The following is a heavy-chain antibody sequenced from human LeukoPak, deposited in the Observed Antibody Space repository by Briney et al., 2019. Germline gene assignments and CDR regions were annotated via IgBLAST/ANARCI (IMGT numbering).Heavy chain of an antibody. V-gene: IGHV4-59*01. D-gene: IGHD5-24*01. J-gene: IGHJ4*02. CDR1: GGSISSYY. Sequence: SSETLSLTCTVSGGSISSYYWSWIRQPPGKGLEWIGYIYYSGSTNYSPSLKSRVTISVDTSKNQFSLKLSSVTAADTAVYYCARAEMATIVIDYWGQGTLVTVSS. CDR2: IYYSGST. CDR3: ARAEMATIVIDY.